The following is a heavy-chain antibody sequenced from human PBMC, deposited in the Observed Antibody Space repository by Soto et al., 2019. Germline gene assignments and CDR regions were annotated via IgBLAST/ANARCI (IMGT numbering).Heavy chain of an antibody. Sequence: RHRWAASEGKFITFGMSCIRQAQGKGLEWVSAIRSSGDYTYYVDSVKGRFSISRDNSKNTLFLQMNSLRSEDTAVYYCAREQPILESASTIVVVPAAHQVFDYWGQGTLVTVSS. CDR1: EGKFITFG. CDR3: AREQPILESASTIVVVPAAHQVFDY. D-gene: IGHD2-2*01. V-gene: IGHV3-23*01. CDR2: IRSSGDYT. J-gene: IGHJ4*02.